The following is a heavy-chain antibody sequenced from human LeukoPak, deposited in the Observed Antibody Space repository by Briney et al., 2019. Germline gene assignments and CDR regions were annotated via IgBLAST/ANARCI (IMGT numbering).Heavy chain of an antibody. CDR3: ARVHDDSNYAQPDY. CDR2: IIPIFGSA. D-gene: IGHD4-11*01. J-gene: IGHJ4*02. V-gene: IGHV1-69*13. Sequence: GASVKVSCKASGGTFSSYGISWVRQAPGQGLEWMGGIIPIFGSANYAQKFQGRVTITADEYTSTAYMELSSLRSEDTAVYYCARVHDDSNYAQPDYWGQGTLVTVSS. CDR1: GGTFSSYG.